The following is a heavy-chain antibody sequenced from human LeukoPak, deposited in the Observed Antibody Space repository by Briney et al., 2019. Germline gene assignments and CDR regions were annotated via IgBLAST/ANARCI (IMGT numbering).Heavy chain of an antibody. CDR2: ITSSSSYI. CDR1: GFTFSSYS. V-gene: IGHV3-21*01. Sequence: TGGSLRLSCAASGFTFSSYSMSWVRQAPGKGLEWVSSITSSSSYIYYADSVKGRFTISRDNAKKSVYLQMNSLRAEDTAVYYCARGSTYSSGWYTGFDYWGQGTLVTVSS. J-gene: IGHJ4*02. CDR3: ARGSTYSSGWYTGFDY. D-gene: IGHD6-19*01.